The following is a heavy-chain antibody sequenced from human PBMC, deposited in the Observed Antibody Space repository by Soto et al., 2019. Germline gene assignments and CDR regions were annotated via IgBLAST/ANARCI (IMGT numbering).Heavy chain of an antibody. CDR2: INPSGGYT. CDR3: ARGVGASYYFDY. V-gene: IGHV1-46*01. Sequence: ASVTVSCTASGYTFTSYYMNWVRQAPGQGLEWLGIINPSGGYTTYAQRFLGRVTMTSDTSTSTAYMELRSLRSDDTAVYYCARGVGASYYFDYWGQGTLVTVSS. J-gene: IGHJ4*02. D-gene: IGHD1-26*01. CDR1: GYTFTSYY.